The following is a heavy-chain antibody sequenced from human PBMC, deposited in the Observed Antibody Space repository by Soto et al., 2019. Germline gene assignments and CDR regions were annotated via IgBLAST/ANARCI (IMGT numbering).Heavy chain of an antibody. V-gene: IGHV3-23*01. J-gene: IGHJ6*02. Sequence: GGSLRLSCTGSGFTFSNYAMSWVRQAPGQGLEWVSAISGGSTYYADSVKGRFTISRDNSKNTLYLQMNSLRAEDTAIYYCAKDQGTAVASYGMDVWGQGTTVTVS. CDR3: AKDQGTAVASYGMDV. D-gene: IGHD6-19*01. CDR1: GFTFSNYA. CDR2: ISGGST.